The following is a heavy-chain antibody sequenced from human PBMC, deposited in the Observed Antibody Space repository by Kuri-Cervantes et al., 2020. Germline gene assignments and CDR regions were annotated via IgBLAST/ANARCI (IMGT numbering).Heavy chain of an antibody. CDR1: GGSVSSGSYY. D-gene: IGHD5-24*01. Sequence: ESLKISCTVSGGSVSSGSYYWSWIRQPPGKGLEWIGYIYYSGSTNYNPSLKSRVTISVDTPKNQFSLKLSSVTAADTAVYYCARPDGYNYYALDIWGQGTMVTVSS. V-gene: IGHV4-61*01. CDR3: ARPDGYNYYALDI. J-gene: IGHJ3*02. CDR2: IYYSGST.